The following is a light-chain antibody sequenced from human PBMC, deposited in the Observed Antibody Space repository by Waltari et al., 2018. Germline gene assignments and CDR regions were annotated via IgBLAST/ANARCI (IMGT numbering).Light chain of an antibody. V-gene: IGLV1-44*01. Sequence: QSVLTQPPSASGTPGQRVTISCSGSSPNLGSKTVSWYHQLPGTAPKLLIYGDDQRPSGVPDRFSASKSGTSASLSISNLQSEDEADYYCGAWDDSLNGYVFGSGTKVNVL. CDR3: GAWDDSLNGYV. CDR1: SPNLGSKT. J-gene: IGLJ1*01. CDR2: GDD.